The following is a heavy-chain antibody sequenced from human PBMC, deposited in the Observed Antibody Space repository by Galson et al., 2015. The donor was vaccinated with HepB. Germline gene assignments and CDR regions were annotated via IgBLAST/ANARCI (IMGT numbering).Heavy chain of an antibody. CDR2: IVPVLAIT. CDR3: ARGAPAADYALDI. J-gene: IGHJ3*02. Sequence: SVKVSCKASGGIFSSYTFSWVRQAPGQGLEWIGRIVPVLAITNHAQKFQGRLTITSDKSTTTVYMELSSLRTEDSAVYYCARGAPAADYALDIWGQGTMVTVSS. V-gene: IGHV1-69*02. D-gene: IGHD6-13*01. CDR1: GGIFSSYT.